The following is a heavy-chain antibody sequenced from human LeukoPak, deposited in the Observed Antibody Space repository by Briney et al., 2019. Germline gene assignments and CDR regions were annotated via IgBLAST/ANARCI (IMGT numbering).Heavy chain of an antibody. J-gene: IGHJ5*02. CDR1: GGTFSSYA. CDR3: ARDHYSNYWFDP. CDR2: IIPIFGTA. V-gene: IGHV1-69*05. Sequence: SVKVSCKASGGTFSSYAISWVRQAPGQGLEWMGGIIPIFGTATYAQKFQGRVTITTDESTSTAYMELSSLRSEDTAVYYCARDHYSNYWFDPWGQGTLVTVSS. D-gene: IGHD4-11*01.